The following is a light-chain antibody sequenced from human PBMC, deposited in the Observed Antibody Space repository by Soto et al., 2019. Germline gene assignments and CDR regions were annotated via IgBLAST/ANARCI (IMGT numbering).Light chain of an antibody. CDR2: DVS. V-gene: IGLV2-14*01. J-gene: IGLJ2*01. CDR1: SSDVGGYNY. CDR3: SSYTNSRLV. Sequence: QSALTQPASVSGSPGQSITISCTGTSSDVGGYNYVSWYQQHPGKAPKLMIYDVSNRPSGVSNRFSGSKSGNTASLTISGLQAEDEADYYCSSYTNSRLVFGGGTKLTVL.